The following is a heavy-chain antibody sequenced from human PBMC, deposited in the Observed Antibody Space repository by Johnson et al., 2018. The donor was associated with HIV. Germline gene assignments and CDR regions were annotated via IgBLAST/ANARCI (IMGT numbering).Heavy chain of an antibody. CDR1: GFTVSSNY. CDR2: IYSGGRT. CDR3: ARDRRYYDSSGYYHDAFDI. D-gene: IGHD3-22*01. J-gene: IGHJ3*02. V-gene: IGHV3-53*01. Sequence: VQLVESGGGLIQPGGSLRLSCAASGFTVSSNYINWVRQAPGKGLECVSGIYSGGRTYYADSVEGRFTISRDNSKNTLYLQMNSLRAEDTAVYFCARDRRYYDSSGYYHDAFDIWGQGTMVTVSS.